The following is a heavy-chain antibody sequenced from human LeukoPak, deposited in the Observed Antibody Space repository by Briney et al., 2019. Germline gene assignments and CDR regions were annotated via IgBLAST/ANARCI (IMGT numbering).Heavy chain of an antibody. Sequence: SETLSLTCTVSGGSISNFYWSWIRQSPGKGLEWIGYIHYRGSTNYNPSLKSRVTISVATSKIQFSLKLSSVTAADTAIYYCARARDITVAGTWGDNWFDPWGQGTLVTVSS. CDR1: GGSISNFY. D-gene: IGHD6-19*01. CDR2: IHYRGST. CDR3: ARARDITVAGTWGDNWFDP. V-gene: IGHV4-59*01. J-gene: IGHJ5*02.